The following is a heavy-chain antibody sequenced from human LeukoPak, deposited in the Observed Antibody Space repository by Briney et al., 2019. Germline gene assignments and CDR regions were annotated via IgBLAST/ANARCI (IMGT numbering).Heavy chain of an antibody. CDR1: GFTFSSYS. D-gene: IGHD2-15*01. CDR3: ARDLGYCSGDSCYEYYFDY. V-gene: IGHV3-48*01. Sequence: PGGSLRLSCAASGFTFSSYSMNWVRQAPGKGLEWVSYISSTGSTIYYADSVKGRFTISRDNAKNSLYLQMNSLRAEDTAVYYCARDLGYCSGDSCYEYYFDYWGQGTLVTVSS. CDR2: ISSTGSTI. J-gene: IGHJ4*02.